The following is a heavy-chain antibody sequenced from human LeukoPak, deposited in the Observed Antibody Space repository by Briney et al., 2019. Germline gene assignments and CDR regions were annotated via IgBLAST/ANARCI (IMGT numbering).Heavy chain of an antibody. CDR3: ASHDYGDYVPDY. CDR1: GGTFSSYA. D-gene: IGHD4-17*01. V-gene: IGHV1-69*13. J-gene: IGHJ4*02. Sequence: SVKVSCKASGGTFSSYAISWVRQAPGQGLEWMGGIIPIFGTANSAQKFQGRVTITADESTSTAYMELSSLRSEDTAVYYCASHDYGDYVPDYWGQGTLVTVSS. CDR2: IIPIFGTA.